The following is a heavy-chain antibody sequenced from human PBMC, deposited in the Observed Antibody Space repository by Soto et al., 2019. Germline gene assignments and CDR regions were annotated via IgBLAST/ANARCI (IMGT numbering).Heavy chain of an antibody. Sequence: SETLSLTGAVYGGSFRGYYGSWIRQPPGKGLEGIGEINHSGSTTYNPSLKSRVTISVDTSKNQFSLKLSSVTAADTAVYYCARASYGSGSYWVTYYYYGMDVWGQGTTVTVSS. CDR3: ARASYGSGSYWVTYYYYGMDV. J-gene: IGHJ6*02. CDR1: GGSFRGYY. CDR2: INHSGST. D-gene: IGHD3-10*01. V-gene: IGHV4-34*01.